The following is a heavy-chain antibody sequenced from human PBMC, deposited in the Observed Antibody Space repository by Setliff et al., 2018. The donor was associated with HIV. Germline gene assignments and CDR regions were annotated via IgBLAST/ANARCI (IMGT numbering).Heavy chain of an antibody. D-gene: IGHD6-19*01. Sequence: SETLSLTCTVSGGSISSDYCWGWIRQPPGKGLEWIGNMCHGGNNNYYNPSLKSRVTISVDTSKNQFSLKVNSVTATDTAVYYCASHSGGWNYYLDYWGQGTLVTVSS. CDR1: GGSISSDYC. CDR2: MCHGGNNN. CDR3: ASHSGGWNYYLDY. J-gene: IGHJ4*02. V-gene: IGHV4-38-2*02.